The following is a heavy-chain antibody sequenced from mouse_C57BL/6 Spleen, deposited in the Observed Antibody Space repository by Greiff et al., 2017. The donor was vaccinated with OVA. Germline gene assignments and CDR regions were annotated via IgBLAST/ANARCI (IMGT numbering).Heavy chain of an antibody. CDR1: GYAFTNYL. CDR2: VNPGSGGT. D-gene: IGHD1-1*01. V-gene: IGHV1-54*01. Sequence: QVQLQQSGAELVRPGPSVKVSCKASGYAFTNYLIEWVKQRPGQGLEWIGVVNPGSGGTNYNEKFKGKATLTADKSSSTAYMQLSSLTSEDSAVYFCARGATVVESDYRGQGTTLTVSS. J-gene: IGHJ2*01. CDR3: ARGATVVESDY.